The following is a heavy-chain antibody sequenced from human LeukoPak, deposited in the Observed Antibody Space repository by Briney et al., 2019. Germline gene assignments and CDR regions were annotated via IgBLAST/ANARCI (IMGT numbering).Heavy chain of an antibody. CDR3: TTDSPALLVDY. CDR1: GFTFSSAW. CDR2: IKSKTDGGTT. Sequence: PGGSLRLSCAASGFTFSSAWMSWVRQAPGKGLEWVGRIKSKTDGGTTDYAAPVKGRFTISRDDSKNTLYLQMNSLKTEDTAVYYCTTDSPALLVDYWGQGTLVTVSS. D-gene: IGHD3-10*01. J-gene: IGHJ4*02. V-gene: IGHV3-15*01.